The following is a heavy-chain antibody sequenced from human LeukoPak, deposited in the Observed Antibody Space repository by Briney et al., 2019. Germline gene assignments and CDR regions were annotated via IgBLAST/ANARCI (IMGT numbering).Heavy chain of an antibody. Sequence: PGGSLRLSCAASGFAVSNKFMYWVRQAPGMGLEWVSVIRVGDVTHYADSVKGRFTTSRDTSKNTVYLQMESLRVEDTAVYYCAREDNGGATDDGFDVWGHGTVVIVSS. J-gene: IGHJ3*01. D-gene: IGHD3-16*01. CDR3: AREDNGGATDDGFDV. V-gene: IGHV3-53*01. CDR2: IRVGDVT. CDR1: GFAVSNKF.